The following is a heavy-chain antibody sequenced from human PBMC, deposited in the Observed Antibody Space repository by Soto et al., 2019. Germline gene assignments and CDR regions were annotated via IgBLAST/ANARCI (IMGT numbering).Heavy chain of an antibody. V-gene: IGHV4-39*01. CDR3: ARPDGYNYSFDY. J-gene: IGHJ4*02. Sequence: SETLSLTCTVSGGSISSSSYYWGWIRQPPGKGLEWIGSIYYSGSTYYNPSLKSRVTISVDTSKNQFSLKLSSVTAAETAVYYCARPDGYNYSFDYWGQGTLVTVSS. D-gene: IGHD5-12*01. CDR1: GGSISSSSYY. CDR2: IYYSGST.